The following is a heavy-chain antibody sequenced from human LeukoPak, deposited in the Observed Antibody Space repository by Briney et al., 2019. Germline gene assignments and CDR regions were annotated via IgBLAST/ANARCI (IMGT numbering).Heavy chain of an antibody. D-gene: IGHD3-22*01. CDR1: GFTFSIYA. Sequence: GGSLRLSCAASGFTFSIYAMNWVRQAPGKGLEWVSGISDSGGSTYYADSVKGRFTISRDNSKNTLYLQMNSLRAEDTAVYYCAKDYHYYDSSGYYKNWGQGTLVTVSS. CDR2: ISDSGGST. J-gene: IGHJ4*02. V-gene: IGHV3-23*01. CDR3: AKDYHYYDSSGYYKN.